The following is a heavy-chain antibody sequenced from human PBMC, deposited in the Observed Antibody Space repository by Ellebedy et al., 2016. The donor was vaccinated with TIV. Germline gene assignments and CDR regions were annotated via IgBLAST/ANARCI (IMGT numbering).Heavy chain of an antibody. CDR3: ARGYSEGDY. CDR1: GFTFSTYV. D-gene: IGHD2-21*01. CDR2: VAEDGNTK. J-gene: IGHJ4*02. V-gene: IGHV3-30-3*01. Sequence: GESLKISCAASGFTFSTYVLHWVRQAPGKGLEWVAVVAEDGNTKYFADSVKGRFTISRDNSKSTQFLQMNSLTPEDTAVYYCARGYSEGDYWGRGTLVTVSS.